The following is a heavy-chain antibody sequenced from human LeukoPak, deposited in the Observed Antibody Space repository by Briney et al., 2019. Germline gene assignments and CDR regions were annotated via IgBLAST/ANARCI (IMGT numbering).Heavy chain of an antibody. CDR1: GFTFDDYG. CDR3: ARLGTRYCTSTSCHSQFDF. CDR2: INWNGGRT. V-gene: IGHV3-20*04. D-gene: IGHD2-2*01. Sequence: GGSLRLSCAASGFTFDDYGMSWVRQGPGKGLEWVSGINWNGGRTGYADSVKGRFTISRDNAKNSLYLQMNSLRAEDTALYYCARLGTRYCTSTSCHSQFDFWGQGTLVTVSS. J-gene: IGHJ4*02.